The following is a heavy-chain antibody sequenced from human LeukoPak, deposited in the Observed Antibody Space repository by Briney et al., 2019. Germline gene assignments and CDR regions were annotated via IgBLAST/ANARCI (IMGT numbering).Heavy chain of an antibody. CDR1: GGSISSYY. V-gene: IGHV4-59*01. CDR2: IYYSGST. D-gene: IGHD3-9*01. J-gene: IGHJ3*02. CDR3: ARGGYDILTGYYAFDI. Sequence: SETLSLTCTVSGGSISSYYWSWIRQPPGKGLEWIGYIYYSGSTNYNPSLKSRVTISVDTSKNQFSLKLSSVTAADTAVYYCARGGYDILTGYYAFDIWGQGTMVTVSS.